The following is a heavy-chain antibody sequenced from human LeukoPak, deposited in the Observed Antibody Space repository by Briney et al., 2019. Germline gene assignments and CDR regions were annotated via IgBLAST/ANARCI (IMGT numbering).Heavy chain of an antibody. J-gene: IGHJ6*03. D-gene: IGHD6-19*01. CDR1: GFTFSSYG. CDR3: AKDPRGAVAEGYMDV. CDR2: IRYDGSNK. V-gene: IGHV3-30*02. Sequence: GGSLRLSCAASGFTFSSYGMHWVRQAPGRGLEWVAFIRYDGSNKYYADSVKGRITISRDNSKNTLYLQMNSLRAEDTAVYYCAKDPRGAVAEGYMDVWGKGTTVTVSS.